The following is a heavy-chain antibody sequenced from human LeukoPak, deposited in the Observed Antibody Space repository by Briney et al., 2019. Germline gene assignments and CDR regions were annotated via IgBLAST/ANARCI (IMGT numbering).Heavy chain of an antibody. CDR3: ARDLHWGFRNSNYWFDP. CDR1: GYTFTSYG. V-gene: IGHV1-18*01. Sequence: ASVKVSCKASGYTFTSYGISWVRQAPGQGLEWMGWISAYNGNTNYAQKLQGRVTMTTDTSTSTAYMELRSLRSDDTAVYYCARDLHWGFRNSNYWFDPWGQGTLVTVSS. J-gene: IGHJ5*02. D-gene: IGHD4-4*01. CDR2: ISAYNGNT.